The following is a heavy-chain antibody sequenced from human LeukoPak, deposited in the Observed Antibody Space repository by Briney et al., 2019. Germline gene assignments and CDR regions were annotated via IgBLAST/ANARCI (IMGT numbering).Heavy chain of an antibody. V-gene: IGHV3-21*01. Sequence: GGSLRLSCAASGLTFGSYNMNWVRQAPGKALECLSSISTSSSYIYYADSVKGRFTTSRDNAKKSLYLQMNSLRAGDTAVYYCARDGGDYYDSSGYPFHHWGQGTLVTVSS. D-gene: IGHD3-22*01. CDR3: ARDGGDYYDSSGYPFHH. CDR2: ISTSSSYI. J-gene: IGHJ1*01. CDR1: GLTFGSYN.